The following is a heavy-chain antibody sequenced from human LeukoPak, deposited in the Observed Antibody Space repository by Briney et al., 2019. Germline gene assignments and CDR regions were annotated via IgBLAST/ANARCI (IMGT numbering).Heavy chain of an antibody. Sequence: SQTLSLTCTVSGGSISSGGYYWSWIRQHPGKGLEWIGYIYYSESTYYNPSLKSRVTISVDTSKNQFSLKLSSVTAADTAVYYCARLGYCTNGVCRRYYHYYYMDVWGKGTTVTVSS. CDR1: GGSISSGGYY. J-gene: IGHJ6*03. D-gene: IGHD2-8*01. CDR2: IYYSEST. V-gene: IGHV4-31*03. CDR3: ARLGYCTNGVCRRYYHYYYMDV.